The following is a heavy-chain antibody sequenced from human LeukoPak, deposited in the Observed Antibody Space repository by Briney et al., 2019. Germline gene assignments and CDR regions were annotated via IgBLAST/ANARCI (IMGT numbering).Heavy chain of an antibody. D-gene: IGHD4-23*01. CDR3: ARDYGGVMFDY. J-gene: IGHJ4*02. Sequence: GGSLRLSCAASEFTFSRFEMNWVRQGPGKGLEWVSYISGSGSTKYYAETAKGRFTISRDNGKNSLYLQMNSLRAEDTAVYYCARDYGGVMFDYWGQGTLVTVSS. V-gene: IGHV3-48*03. CDR1: EFTFSRFE. CDR2: ISGSGSTK.